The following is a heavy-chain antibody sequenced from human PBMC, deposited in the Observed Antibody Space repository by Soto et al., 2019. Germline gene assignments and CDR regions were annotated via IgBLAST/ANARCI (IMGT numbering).Heavy chain of an antibody. Sequence: QVQLVESGGGVVQPGKSLRLSCAASGFTFSSYGMHWVHQAPGKGLEWVALISYDGNNKYYADSVKGRFTIARDNSKNTLFLQMNGLSAEDTAVYYCAKDIEEVVYYYGMDVWGQGTTVTVSS. V-gene: IGHV3-30*18. CDR1: GFTFSSYG. J-gene: IGHJ6*02. CDR2: ISYDGNNK. D-gene: IGHD1-26*01. CDR3: AKDIEEVVYYYGMDV.